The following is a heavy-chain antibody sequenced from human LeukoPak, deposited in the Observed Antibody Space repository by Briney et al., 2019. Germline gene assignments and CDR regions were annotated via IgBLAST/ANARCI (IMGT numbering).Heavy chain of an antibody. D-gene: IGHD5-18*01. CDR1: GDSVSSNSAA. CDR2: TYYRSKWYN. V-gene: IGHV6-1*01. Sequence: SQTLSLTCAISGDSVSSNSAAWNWIRQSPSRGLEWLGRTYYRSKWYNDYAVSVKSRITINPDTSKNQFSLQLNSVTPEDTAVYYCARGRGIQLWLVRIYYMDVWGKGTTVTISS. J-gene: IGHJ6*03. CDR3: ARGRGIQLWLVRIYYMDV.